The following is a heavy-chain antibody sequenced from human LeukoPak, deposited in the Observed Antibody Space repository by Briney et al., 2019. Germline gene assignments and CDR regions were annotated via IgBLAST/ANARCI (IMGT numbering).Heavy chain of an antibody. V-gene: IGHV3-48*01. J-gene: IGHJ3*02. CDR3: ARELGYCSSTSCYTDAFDI. CDR1: GFTFDDYA. Sequence: GRSLRLSCAASGFTFDDYAMHWVRQAPGKGLEWVSYISSSSSTIYYADSVKGRFTISRDNAKNSLYLQMNSLRAEDTAVYYCARELGYCSSTSCYTDAFDIWGQGTMVTVSS. CDR2: ISSSSSTI. D-gene: IGHD2-2*02.